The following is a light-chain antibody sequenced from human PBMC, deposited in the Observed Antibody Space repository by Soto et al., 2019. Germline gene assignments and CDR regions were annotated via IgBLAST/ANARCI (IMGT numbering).Light chain of an antibody. CDR1: QSVSRSY. Sequence: EFVLTQSPGTLSLSPGERATLSCRASQSVSRSYLAWYQQKPGQAPRLLIYGASSRATGIPDRFSGSGSGTDFTLTISRLEPEDFAVYYCQQYGSSSYTFGQGTKLEIK. CDR2: GAS. CDR3: QQYGSSSYT. V-gene: IGKV3-20*01. J-gene: IGKJ2*01.